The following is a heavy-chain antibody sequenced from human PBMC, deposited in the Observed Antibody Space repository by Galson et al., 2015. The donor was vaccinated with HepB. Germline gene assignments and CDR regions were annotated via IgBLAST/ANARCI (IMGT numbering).Heavy chain of an antibody. D-gene: IGHD6-13*01. CDR2: ISGSGGST. CDR3: TTQLVLPDQFDC. Sequence: SLRLSCAASGFTFSSYAMIWVRQAPGKGLEWVSAISGSGGSTFYPDSVKGRFTISRDNSKNTLYLQMNTLRAEDTAVYYCTTQLVLPDQFDCWGQGTLVTVSS. CDR1: GFTFSSYA. J-gene: IGHJ4*02. V-gene: IGHV3-23*01.